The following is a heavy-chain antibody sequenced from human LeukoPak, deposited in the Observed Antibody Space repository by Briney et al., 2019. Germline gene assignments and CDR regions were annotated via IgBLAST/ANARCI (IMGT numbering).Heavy chain of an antibody. CDR3: ARDVPHNWFDT. Sequence: QSGGSLRLSCAASGFTFSSYAMSWVRQAPGKGLVWISRINSDGGGAIYADSVKGRFTVSRDNAKNTLYLQMNSLRAEDTAVYYCARDVPHNWFDTWGQGTLVTVSS. V-gene: IGHV3-74*01. J-gene: IGHJ5*02. CDR2: INSDGGGA. CDR1: GFTFSSYA.